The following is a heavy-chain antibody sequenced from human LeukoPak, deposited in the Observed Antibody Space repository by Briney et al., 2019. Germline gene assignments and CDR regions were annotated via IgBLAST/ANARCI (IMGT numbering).Heavy chain of an antibody. Sequence: ASVKVSCKASGYTFTDSYMHWVRQAPGQGLEWMGWLNPNSGGTNYAQKFQGRVTMTRDTSISTAYMELSRLRSDDTAVYYCARDGVGYYDSSGYYYFQHWGQGTLVTVSS. D-gene: IGHD3-22*01. J-gene: IGHJ1*01. CDR1: GYTFTDSY. CDR2: LNPNSGGT. V-gene: IGHV1-2*02. CDR3: ARDGVGYYDSSGYYYFQH.